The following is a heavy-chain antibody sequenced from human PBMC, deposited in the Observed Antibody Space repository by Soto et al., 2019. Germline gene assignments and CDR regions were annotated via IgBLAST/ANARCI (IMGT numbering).Heavy chain of an antibody. V-gene: IGHV4-30-4*01. CDR2: IYYSGST. Sequence: SETLSLTCTVSGGSISSGDYYWSWIRQPPGKGLEWIGYIYYSGSTYYSPSFQGQVTISADKSLRTAYLQWTSLKASDTALYYCARTRSFTLGFYYDGMDVWGQGTTVTVSS. CDR1: GGSISSGDYY. D-gene: IGHD6-6*01. J-gene: IGHJ6*02. CDR3: ARTRSFTLGFYYDGMDV.